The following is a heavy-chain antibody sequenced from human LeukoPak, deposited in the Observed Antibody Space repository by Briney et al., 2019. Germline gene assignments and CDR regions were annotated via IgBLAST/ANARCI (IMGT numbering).Heavy chain of an antibody. Sequence: SETLSLTCTVSGGSISSYYWSWIRQPPGKGLEWIGEINHSGSTNYNPSLKSRVTISVDTSKNQFSLKLSSVTAADTAVYYCARTIDTYYYDSSGYYSPTYFDYWGQGTLVTVSS. CDR1: GGSISSYY. V-gene: IGHV4-34*01. D-gene: IGHD3-22*01. J-gene: IGHJ4*02. CDR2: INHSGST. CDR3: ARTIDTYYYDSSGYYSPTYFDY.